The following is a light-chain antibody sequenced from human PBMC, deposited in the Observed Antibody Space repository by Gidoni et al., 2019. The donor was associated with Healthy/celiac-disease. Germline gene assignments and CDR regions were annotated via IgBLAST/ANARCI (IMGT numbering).Light chain of an antibody. CDR2: SNN. J-gene: IGLJ1*01. Sequence: QSVLTPPPSASGTPGQRVTISCSGSSSNIGSNTVNWYQQLPGPAPKLLIYSNNQRPSGVPDRFSGSKSGTSASLAISGLQSEDEADYYCAAWDDSLNGRYVFGTGTKVTVL. CDR3: AAWDDSLNGRYV. V-gene: IGLV1-44*01. CDR1: SSNIGSNT.